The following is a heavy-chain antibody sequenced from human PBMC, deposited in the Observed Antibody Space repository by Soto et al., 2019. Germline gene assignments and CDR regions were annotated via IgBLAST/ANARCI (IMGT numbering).Heavy chain of an antibody. J-gene: IGHJ5*02. CDR3: ARDLGVRTYYDFWSGFYWFDP. D-gene: IGHD3-3*01. Sequence: GASVKVSCKASGYTFTSYGISWVRQAPGQGLEWMGWISAYNGNTNYAQKLQGRVTMTTDTSTSTAYMELRSLRSDDTAVYYCARDLGVRTYYDFWSGFYWFDPWGQGTLVTV. CDR2: ISAYNGNT. CDR1: GYTFTSYG. V-gene: IGHV1-18*01.